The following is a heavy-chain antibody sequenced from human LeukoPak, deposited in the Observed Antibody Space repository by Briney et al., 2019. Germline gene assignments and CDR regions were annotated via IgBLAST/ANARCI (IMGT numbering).Heavy chain of an antibody. CDR2: ISYDGSNK. CDR1: GFTFSSYG. V-gene: IGHV3-30*18. J-gene: IGHJ4*02. CDR3: AKEGITGTTYWPFDY. Sequence: GRSLRLSCAASGFTFSSYGMHWVRQAPGKGLEWVAVISYDGSNKYYADSVKGRFTISGDNSKNTLYLQMNSLRAEDTAVYYCAKEGITGTTYWPFDYWGQGTLVTVSS. D-gene: IGHD1-7*01.